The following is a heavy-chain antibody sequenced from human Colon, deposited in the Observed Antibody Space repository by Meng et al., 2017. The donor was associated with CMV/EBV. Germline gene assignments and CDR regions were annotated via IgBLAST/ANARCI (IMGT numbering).Heavy chain of an antibody. CDR2: ITSSSGYI. CDR3: ARAGGAVAGRGGFDH. J-gene: IGHJ4*02. CDR1: GFTFSNAW. V-gene: IGHV3-21*01. D-gene: IGHD6-19*01. Sequence: SGFTFSNAWMTWVRQAPGKGLEWVASITSSSGYIFYADSVKGRFTISRDNAKNLLFLQMNSLRANDTAVYYCARAGGAVAGRGGFDHWGLGTLVTVSS.